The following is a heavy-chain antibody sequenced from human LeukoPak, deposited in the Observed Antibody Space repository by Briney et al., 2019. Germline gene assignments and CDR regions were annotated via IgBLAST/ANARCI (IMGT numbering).Heavy chain of an antibody. J-gene: IGHJ4*02. CDR2: INPNNGGT. CDR1: GYTFTGYY. D-gene: IGHD2-2*03. V-gene: IGHV1-2*02. Sequence: ASVKVSCKASGYTFTGYYMHWVRQAPGQGVEWMGWINPNNGGTNYAQNFQGRVTMNRETSISSAYMEVSRVRSDDTAVYYCARSMDIVVVPAADSSGFDYWGQGTLVTVSS. CDR3: ARSMDIVVVPAADSSGFDY.